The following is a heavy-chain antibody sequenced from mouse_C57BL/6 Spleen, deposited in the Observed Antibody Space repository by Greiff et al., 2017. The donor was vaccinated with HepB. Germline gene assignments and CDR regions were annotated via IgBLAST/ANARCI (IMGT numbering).Heavy chain of an antibody. J-gene: IGHJ4*01. CDR3: AREGDFYAMDY. CDR2: ISDGGSYT. V-gene: IGHV5-4*01. Sequence: EVNVVESGGGLVKPGGSLKLSCAASGFTFSSYAMSWVRQTPEKRLEWVATISDGGSYTYYPDNVKGRFTISRDNAKNNLYLQMSHLKSEDTAMYYCAREGDFYAMDYWGQGTSVTVSS. CDR1: GFTFSSYA.